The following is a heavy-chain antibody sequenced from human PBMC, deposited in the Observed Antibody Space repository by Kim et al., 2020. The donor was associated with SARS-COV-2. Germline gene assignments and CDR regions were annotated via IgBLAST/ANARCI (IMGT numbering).Heavy chain of an antibody. D-gene: IGHD3-16*01. CDR2: ISPTGGNT. J-gene: IGHJ4*02. V-gene: IGHV1-46*01. CDR3: ARGRGGSYWDY. Sequence: ASVKVSCKASGYTFITYFIHWMRQAPGQGLEWMGFISPTGGNTRYAQKFQGRVTMTRDTSTATVYMELSSLRSEDSAVYYCARGRGGSYWDYWGQGTLVT. CDR1: GYTFITYF.